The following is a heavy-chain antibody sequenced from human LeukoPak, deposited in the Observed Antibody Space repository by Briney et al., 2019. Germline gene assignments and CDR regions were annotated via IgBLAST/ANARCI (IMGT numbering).Heavy chain of an antibody. CDR1: GFSFSRYW. Sequence: PGRSLRLSCAGSGFSFSRYWMAWVRQAPGKGLEWVASINQDVSRIHYVDSVKGRFTISRDKAKSSLFMQMTSLRVEDTAVYYCARLKDDVTKFDYWGQGTLVTVSS. D-gene: IGHD4-11*01. CDR3: ARLKDDVTKFDY. CDR2: INQDVSRI. V-gene: IGHV3-7*01. J-gene: IGHJ4*02.